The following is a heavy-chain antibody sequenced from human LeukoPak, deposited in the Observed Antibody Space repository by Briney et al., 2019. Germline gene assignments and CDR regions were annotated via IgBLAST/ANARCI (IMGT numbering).Heavy chain of an antibody. V-gene: IGHV1-2*02. CDR1: GYTFSGYY. CDR3: ARVYSGSYWSFQH. Sequence: ASVKVSRKASGYTFSGYYMHWVRQAPGQGLEWVGWINPNSGGTSYAQKFQGRVTMTRDTSVSTASMELRRLRSDDTAVYFCARVYSGSYWSFQHWGRGTLVTVSS. D-gene: IGHD3-22*01. J-gene: IGHJ1*01. CDR2: INPNSGGT.